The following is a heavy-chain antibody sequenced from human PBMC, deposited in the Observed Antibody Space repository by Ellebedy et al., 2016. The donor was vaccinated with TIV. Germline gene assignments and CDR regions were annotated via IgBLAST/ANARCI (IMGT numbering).Heavy chain of an antibody. Sequence: PGGSLRLSCAASGFSFSTYAMTWVRQAPGKGLEWVSAIIGRGDSTYYADSVKGRFTISRDNSKNTLYLQMNSLRAEDTAVYYCAKEIPSGYDYWGQGTLVTVSS. D-gene: IGHD5-12*01. V-gene: IGHV3-23*01. CDR1: GFSFSTYA. J-gene: IGHJ4*02. CDR3: AKEIPSGYDY. CDR2: IIGRGDST.